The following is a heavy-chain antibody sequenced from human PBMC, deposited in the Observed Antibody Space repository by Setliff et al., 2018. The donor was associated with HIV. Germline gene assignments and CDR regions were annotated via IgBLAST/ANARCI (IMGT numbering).Heavy chain of an antibody. V-gene: IGHV4-4*07. Sequence: SETLSLTCTVSGGSISSYYWSWIRQPAGKGLEWIGRIYTSGSTNYNPSLKSRVTMSVDTSKNQFSLKLSSVTAADTAVYYCAGDVGVSYYYYYYMDVWGKGTTVTVSS. CDR2: IYTSGST. CDR1: GGSISSYY. D-gene: IGHD2-8*02. J-gene: IGHJ6*03. CDR3: AGDVGVSYYYYYYMDV.